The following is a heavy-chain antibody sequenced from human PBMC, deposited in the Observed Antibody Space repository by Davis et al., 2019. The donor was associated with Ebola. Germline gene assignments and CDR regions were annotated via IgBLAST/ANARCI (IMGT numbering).Heavy chain of an antibody. CDR2: IYPGDSDT. CDR3: ARHKYYYGMDV. Sequence: GESLKISCAASGFTFSDYYMSWIRQAPGKGLEWMGIIYPGDSDTRYSPSFQGQVTISADKSISTAYLQWSSLKASDTAMYYCARHKYYYGMDVWGQGTTVTVSS. J-gene: IGHJ6*02. V-gene: IGHV5-51*01. CDR1: GFTFSDYY.